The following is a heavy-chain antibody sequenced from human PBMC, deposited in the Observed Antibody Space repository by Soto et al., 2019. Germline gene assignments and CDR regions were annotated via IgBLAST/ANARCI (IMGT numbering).Heavy chain of an antibody. Sequence: SETLSLTCTVSGGSMRSSYWSWIRQPPGKGLEWIGYISDSGSTNYNPSLKSRVTISVDTSKNQFSLKLSSVTAADTAVYYCARQGRPTVGTSLDPSGHRALVTVAA. CDR3: ARQGRPTVGTSLDP. CDR1: GGSMRSSY. V-gene: IGHV4-59*08. J-gene: IGHJ5*02. CDR2: ISDSGST. D-gene: IGHD6-13*01.